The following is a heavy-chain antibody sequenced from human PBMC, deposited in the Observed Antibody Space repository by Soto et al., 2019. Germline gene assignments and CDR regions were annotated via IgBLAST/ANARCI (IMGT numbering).Heavy chain of an antibody. J-gene: IGHJ4*02. V-gene: IGHV1-69*13. D-gene: IGHD3-10*01. Sequence: ASVKVSCKASGGTFSSYAISWVRQAPGQGLEWMGGIIPIFGTANYAQKFQGRVTITADESTSTAYMELSSLRSEDTAVYYCARETYGSGSYYAESVNFDYWGQGTLVTVSS. CDR2: IIPIFGTA. CDR3: ARETYGSGSYYAESVNFDY. CDR1: GGTFSSYA.